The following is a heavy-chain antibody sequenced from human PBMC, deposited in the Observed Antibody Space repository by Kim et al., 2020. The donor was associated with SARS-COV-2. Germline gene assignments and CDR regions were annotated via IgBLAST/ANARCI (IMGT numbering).Heavy chain of an antibody. D-gene: IGHD1-26*01. CDR3: AKEHSGSQRAFDI. Sequence: GGSLRLSCAASGFTFSSYGMHWVRQAPGKGLEWVAVISYDGSNKYYADSVKGRFTISRDNSKNTLYLQMNSLRAEDTAVYYCAKEHSGSQRAFDIWGQGTMVTVSS. CDR1: GFTFSSYG. V-gene: IGHV3-30*18. CDR2: ISYDGSNK. J-gene: IGHJ3*02.